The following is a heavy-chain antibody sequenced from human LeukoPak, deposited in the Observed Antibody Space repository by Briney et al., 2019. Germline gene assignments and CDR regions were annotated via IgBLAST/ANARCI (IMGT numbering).Heavy chain of an antibody. CDR2: ISYDGSNK. CDR3: ANWLEGSMTYFDY. CDR1: GFTFSSYA. D-gene: IGHD2/OR15-2a*01. J-gene: IGHJ4*02. V-gene: IGHV3-30-3*01. Sequence: GGSLRLSCAASGFTFSSYAMHWVRQAPGKGLEWVAVISYDGSNKYYADSVKGRFTISRDNSKNTLYLQMNSLRAEDTAVYYCANWLEGSMTYFDYWGQGTLVTVSS.